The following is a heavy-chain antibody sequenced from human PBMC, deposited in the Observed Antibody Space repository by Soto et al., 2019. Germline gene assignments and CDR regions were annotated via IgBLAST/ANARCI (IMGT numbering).Heavy chain of an antibody. CDR3: ARRAAAAMPSYYGMDV. CDR2: IYPGDSDT. V-gene: IGHV5-51*01. Sequence: PGESLKISCKGSGYSFTSYWIGLVRQMPGKGLEWMGIIYPGDSDTRYSPSFQGQVTISADKSISTAYLQWSSLKASDTAMYYCARRAAAAMPSYYGMDVWGQGTTVTVSS. D-gene: IGHD2-2*01. J-gene: IGHJ6*02. CDR1: GYSFTSYW.